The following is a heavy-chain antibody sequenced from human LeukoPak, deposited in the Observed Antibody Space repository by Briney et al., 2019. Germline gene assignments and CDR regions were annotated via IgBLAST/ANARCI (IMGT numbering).Heavy chain of an antibody. V-gene: IGHV4-61*01. CDR2: INHSGST. CDR1: GGSVSSGSYY. J-gene: IGHJ4*02. D-gene: IGHD3-22*01. Sequence: SETLSLTCTVSGGSVSSGSYYWSWIRQPPGKGLEWIGEINHSGSTNYNPSLKSRVTISVDTSKNQFSLKLSSVTAADTAVYYCARGSLNSSGYYYYFDYWGQGTLVTVSS. CDR3: ARGSLNSSGYYYYFDY.